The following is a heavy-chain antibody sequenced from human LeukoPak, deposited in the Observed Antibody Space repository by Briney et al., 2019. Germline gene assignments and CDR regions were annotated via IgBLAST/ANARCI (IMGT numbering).Heavy chain of an antibody. V-gene: IGHV1-46*01. CDR3: ARGKNTAMVLVWFDP. CDR1: GYTFTGYY. D-gene: IGHD5-18*01. CDR2: INPSGGST. J-gene: IGHJ5*02. Sequence: ASVKVSCKASGYTFTGYYMHWVRQAPGQGLEWMGIINPSGGSTSYAQKFQGRVTMTRDTSTSTVYMELSSLRSEDTAVYYCARGKNTAMVLVWFDPWGQGTLVTVSS.